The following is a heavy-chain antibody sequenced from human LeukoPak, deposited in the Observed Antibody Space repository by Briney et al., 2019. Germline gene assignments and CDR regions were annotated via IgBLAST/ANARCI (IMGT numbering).Heavy chain of an antibody. V-gene: IGHV4-34*01. CDR1: GGSFSVYY. CDR2: INHSGRT. CDR3: ARDGGSNNYWFDP. J-gene: IGHJ5*02. D-gene: IGHD4-23*01. Sequence: SETLSPTCTVYGGSFSVYYWIWIRQPPGKGLEWIGEINHSGRTNYNPSLKSRVTISVDTSKNEFSLKLSSVTAADTAVYYCARDGGSNNYWFDPWGQGTLVTVSS.